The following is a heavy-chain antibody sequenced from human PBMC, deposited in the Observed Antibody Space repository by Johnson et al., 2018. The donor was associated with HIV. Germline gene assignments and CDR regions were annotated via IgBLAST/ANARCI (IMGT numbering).Heavy chain of an antibody. V-gene: IGHV3-30*04. CDR2: ISYDGNNK. CDR1: GFTFSSYA. CDR3: ARDALQQRVPRGAFNL. J-gene: IGHJ3*01. D-gene: IGHD6-13*01. Sequence: QVQLVESGGGVVQPGRSLRLSCAASGFTFSSYAMHWVRQTPGKGLEWVAVISYDGNNKYYADSVKGRFIISRDNSKNTVYLQMNSLRAEDTAVYYCARDALQQRVPRGAFNLWGQGTMVTVSS.